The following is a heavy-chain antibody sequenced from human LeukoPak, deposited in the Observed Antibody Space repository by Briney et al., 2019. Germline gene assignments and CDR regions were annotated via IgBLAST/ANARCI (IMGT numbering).Heavy chain of an antibody. CDR2: IRVDGSEK. CDR1: GVSFSSYW. Sequence: GGPLRLSCAASGVSFSSYWMTWVRQAPGKGREWVANIRVDGSEKYYVDSVKGRFTISRDNAKNSLYLQVNSLRAEDTAVYYCARLNYDFWSGVWEGYYMDVWGKGTTVTVPS. J-gene: IGHJ6*03. V-gene: IGHV3-7*01. CDR3: ARLNYDFWSGVWEGYYMDV. D-gene: IGHD3-3*01.